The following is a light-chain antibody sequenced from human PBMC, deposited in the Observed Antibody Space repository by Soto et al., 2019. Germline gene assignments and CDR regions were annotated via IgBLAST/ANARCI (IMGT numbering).Light chain of an antibody. V-gene: IGKV1-5*01. CDR2: DAS. Sequence: DIQMTQSPSTLSASVVDRFTITSRASQRISSWLAWYQQKPGKAPKILIYDASSLQSGVPSRFSGTGSGTEFTLTISSLQPEDFATYYCLQLNTFPITFGQGTRLEIK. J-gene: IGKJ5*01. CDR3: LQLNTFPIT. CDR1: QRISSW.